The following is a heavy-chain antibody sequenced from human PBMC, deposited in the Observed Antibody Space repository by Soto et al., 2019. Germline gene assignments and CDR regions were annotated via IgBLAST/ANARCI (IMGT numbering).Heavy chain of an antibody. V-gene: IGHV1-8*01. J-gene: IGHJ3*02. CDR3: ATAEPRYYDFWSAYPRAAFDI. CDR1: GYTFTSYD. CDR2: MNPNSGNT. D-gene: IGHD3-3*01. Sequence: GASVKVSCKASGYTFTSYDINWVRQATGQGLEWMGWMNPNSGNTGYAQKFQGRVTMTRNTSISTAYMELSSLRSEDTAVYYCATAEPRYYDFWSAYPRAAFDIWGQGTMVTVSS.